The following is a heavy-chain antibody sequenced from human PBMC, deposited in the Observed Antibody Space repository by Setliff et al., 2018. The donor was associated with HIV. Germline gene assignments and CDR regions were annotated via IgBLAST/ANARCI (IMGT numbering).Heavy chain of an antibody. V-gene: IGHV4-4*07. CDR1: GGSVSSYY. CDR3: ARDYGFGQPIFGFDV. D-gene: IGHD3-10*01. Sequence: SETLSLTCTVSGGSVSSYYWSWIRQPAGKGLEWIGRIYTSGSTNYNPSLKSRVTMSVDTSKNQFSLKLSSVTAADTAIYYCARDYGFGQPIFGFDVWGQGAMVTVSS. CDR2: IYTSGST. J-gene: IGHJ3*01.